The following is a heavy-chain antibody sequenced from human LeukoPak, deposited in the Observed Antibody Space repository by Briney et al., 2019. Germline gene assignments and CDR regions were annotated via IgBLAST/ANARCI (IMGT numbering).Heavy chain of an antibody. V-gene: IGHV4-59*08. D-gene: IGHD5-24*01. J-gene: IGHJ4*02. CDR2: IYYSGST. CDR1: GGSISSYY. CDR3: ARHYRKDDGPDY. Sequence: PSETLSLTCTVSGGSISSYYWSWIRQPPGKGLEWLGYIYYSGSTNYNPSLKSRVTISLDTSKNQFSLKLNSVTAADTAVYYCARHYRKDDGPDYWGQGTLVTVSS.